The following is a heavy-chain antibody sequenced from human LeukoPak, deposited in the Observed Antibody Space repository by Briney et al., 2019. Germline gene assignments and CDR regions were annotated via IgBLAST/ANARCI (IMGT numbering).Heavy chain of an antibody. CDR2: INAGNGNT. D-gene: IGHD3-22*01. J-gene: IGHJ4*02. CDR1: GYIFSTYK. V-gene: IGHV1-3*01. CDR3: ARQDYDSSGYYYFDY. Sequence: ASVKVSCKPSGYIFSTYKIHWVRQAPGQGLEWMGWINAGNGNTKYSQKFQGRVTITRDTSASTAYMELSSLRSVDTAVYYCARQDYDSSGYYYFDYWGQGTLVTVSS.